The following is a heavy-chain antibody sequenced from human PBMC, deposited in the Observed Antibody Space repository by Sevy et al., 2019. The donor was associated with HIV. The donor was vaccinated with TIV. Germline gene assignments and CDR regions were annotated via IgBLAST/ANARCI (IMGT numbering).Heavy chain of an antibody. CDR2: IYHSGST. CDR3: ARDRVGATTSGFYYYGMDV. J-gene: IGHJ6*02. D-gene: IGHD1-26*01. CDR1: GYSISSGYY. Sequence: SETLSLTCAVSGYSISSGYYWGWIRQPPGKGLEWIGSIYHSGSTYYNPSLKSRVTISVDTSKNQFSLKLSSVTAADTAVYYCARDRVGATTSGFYYYGMDVWGQRTTVTVSS. V-gene: IGHV4-38-2*02.